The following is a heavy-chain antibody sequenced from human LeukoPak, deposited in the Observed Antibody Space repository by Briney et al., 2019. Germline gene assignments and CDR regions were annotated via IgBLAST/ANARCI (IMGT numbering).Heavy chain of an antibody. D-gene: IGHD3-10*01. CDR3: ARGIRAGVWAFDI. J-gene: IGHJ3*02. CDR2: ISTAGDP. Sequence: SGGSLRLSCAASGFTVSNYDLHWVRQGTGKGPEWVSGISTAGDPYYPGSVKGRFTISRENAKKSLYLQMNSLRDGDTAVYYCARGIRAGVWAFDIWGQGAMVTVAS. V-gene: IGHV3-13*04. CDR1: GFTVSNYD.